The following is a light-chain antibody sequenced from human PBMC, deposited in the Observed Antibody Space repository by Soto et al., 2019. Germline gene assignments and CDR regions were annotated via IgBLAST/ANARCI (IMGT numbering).Light chain of an antibody. CDR3: SAWDDSLKGWV. V-gene: IGLV1-44*01. CDR2: ANN. Sequence: QSVLTQPPSASGTPGQRVTISCSGSSSNIGSETVNWYQQVPGTAPKLLIYANNRRPSGVPDRFYVSNSGTSASLAIGGLQSEDEADYYCSAWDDSLKGWVFGGGTKLTVL. CDR1: SSNIGSET. J-gene: IGLJ3*02.